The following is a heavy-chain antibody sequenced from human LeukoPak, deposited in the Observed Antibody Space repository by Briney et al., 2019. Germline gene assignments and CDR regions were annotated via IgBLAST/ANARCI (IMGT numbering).Heavy chain of an antibody. J-gene: IGHJ4*02. V-gene: IGHV1-2*02. CDR3: ARDRQASY. CDR2: INPNSGGT. Sequence: ASVKVSCKASGYTFTGYSTQWVRQAPGQGLEWMGWINPNSGGTNYAQKFQGRVTMTRDTSISTAYMELSSLRSDDTAVYYCARDRQASYWGQGTLVTVSS. CDR1: GYTFTGYS.